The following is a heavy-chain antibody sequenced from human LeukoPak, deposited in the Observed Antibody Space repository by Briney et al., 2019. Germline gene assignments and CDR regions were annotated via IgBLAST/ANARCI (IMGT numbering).Heavy chain of an antibody. CDR2: ICYSGST. CDR3: ARHGYLVY. J-gene: IGHJ4*02. D-gene: IGHD2-2*03. Sequence: SETLSLTCTVSGGSISSSSYYWGWIRQPPGKGLEWIGSICYSGSTYYNPSLKSRVTISVDTSKNQFSLKLSSVTAADTAVYYCARHGYLVYWGQGTLVTVSS. V-gene: IGHV4-39*01. CDR1: GGSISSSSYY.